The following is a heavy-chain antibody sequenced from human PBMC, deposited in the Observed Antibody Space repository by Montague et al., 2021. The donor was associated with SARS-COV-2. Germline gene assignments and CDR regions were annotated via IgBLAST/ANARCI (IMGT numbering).Heavy chain of an antibody. J-gene: IGHJ6*02. CDR2: IYYSGST. Sequence: SETLSLTCTVSGGSISSSSYYWGWIRQPPGKGLEWIGSIYYSGSTYYNPSLKSRVTISVDTSKNQFSLKLSSVTAADTAVYYCARQGMAGIMSFGVVLPYYGMDVWGQGTTVTVSS. CDR1: GGSISSSSYY. CDR3: ARQGMAGIMSFGVVLPYYGMDV. V-gene: IGHV4-39*01. D-gene: IGHD3-3*01.